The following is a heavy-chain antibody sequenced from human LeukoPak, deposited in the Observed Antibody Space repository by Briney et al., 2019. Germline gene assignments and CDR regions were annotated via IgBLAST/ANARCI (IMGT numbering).Heavy chain of an antibody. J-gene: IGHJ4*02. V-gene: IGHV3-23*01. CDR1: GFTISRYA. CDR3: AKDLMAGPFLDDY. CDR2: ISGSGGST. D-gene: IGHD6-19*01. Sequence: GGSLRLSCAASGFTISRYAMSWVRQAPGKGLAWVSRISGSGGSTYYADSVKGRFTISRDNSKNTLYLEMNSLRAEDTAVYYCAKDLMAGPFLDDYWGQGTLVTVSS.